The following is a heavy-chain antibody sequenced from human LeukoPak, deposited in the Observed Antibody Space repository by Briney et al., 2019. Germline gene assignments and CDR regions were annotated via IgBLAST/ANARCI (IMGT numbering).Heavy chain of an antibody. Sequence: GGSLRLSCAASGFTFSSYGMHWVRQAPGKGLEWVAVISYDGSNKYYADSVKGRFTISRDNAKNLLFLHMNSLRAEDTALYYCARVPATVKADYWGQGTLVTVSS. CDR3: ARVPATVKADY. D-gene: IGHD4-17*01. J-gene: IGHJ4*02. CDR1: GFTFSSYG. CDR2: ISYDGSNK. V-gene: IGHV3-30*03.